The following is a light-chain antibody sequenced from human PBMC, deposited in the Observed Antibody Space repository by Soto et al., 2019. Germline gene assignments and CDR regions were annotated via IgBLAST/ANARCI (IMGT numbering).Light chain of an antibody. Sequence: EIVLTQSPATLSLSPGEIATLSFRASQSVNIYLAWYQQKPGQAPRLLIYDASNRATGIPARFSGSGSGTDFTLTISSLEPEDIAVYYCQQRSNWRVTFGGGTKVDI. V-gene: IGKV3-11*01. CDR2: DAS. CDR3: QQRSNWRVT. J-gene: IGKJ4*01. CDR1: QSVNIY.